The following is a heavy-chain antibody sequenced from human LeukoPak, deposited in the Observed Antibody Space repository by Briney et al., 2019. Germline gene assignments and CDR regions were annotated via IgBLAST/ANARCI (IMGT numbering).Heavy chain of an antibody. V-gene: IGHV3-74*01. Sequence: GGSLRLSCAASGFTFSNYYMHWVRQAPGKGLLGISHINGDGSSTGYADSLKGRFRISRDNSNNTLYLQMYSLRAEDTAVYYCARGMRGYYYGMDVWGQGTTVTVSS. CDR1: GFTFSNYY. CDR3: ARGMRGYYYGMDV. J-gene: IGHJ6*02. CDR2: INGDGSST.